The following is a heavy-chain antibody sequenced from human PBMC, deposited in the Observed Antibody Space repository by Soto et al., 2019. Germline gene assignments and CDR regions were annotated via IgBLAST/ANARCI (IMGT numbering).Heavy chain of an antibody. CDR3: ARHIWPYCGGDCFHYGMDV. Sequence: SVKVSCKASGGTFSSYAISWVRQAPGQGLEWMGGIIPIFGTANYAQKFQGRVTITADESTSTAYMELSSLRSEDTAVYYCARHIWPYCGGDCFHYGMDVWGQGTTVTVSS. J-gene: IGHJ6*02. V-gene: IGHV1-69*13. CDR1: GGTFSSYA. D-gene: IGHD2-21*02. CDR2: IIPIFGTA.